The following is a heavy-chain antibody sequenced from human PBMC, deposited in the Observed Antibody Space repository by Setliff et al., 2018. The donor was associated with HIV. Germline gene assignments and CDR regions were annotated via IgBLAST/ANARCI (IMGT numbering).Heavy chain of an antibody. D-gene: IGHD3-10*01. CDR1: GYSISSGYY. CDR2: FYHSTT. CDR3: ARGWVRGPIISPGTYFSYGLDV. J-gene: IGHJ6*02. V-gene: IGHV4-38-2*01. Sequence: SETLSLTCVVSGYSISSGYYWGWIRQPPGTGLEWIGSFYHSTTYYNPSLKSRVTISVDTSKNQFSLKLISVTAADTAVYYCARGWVRGPIISPGTYFSYGLDVWGQGTPVTVSS.